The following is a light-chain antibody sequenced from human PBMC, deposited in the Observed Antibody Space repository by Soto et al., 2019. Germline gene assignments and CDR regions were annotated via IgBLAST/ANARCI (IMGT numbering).Light chain of an antibody. J-gene: IGKJ4*01. V-gene: IGKV2-28*01. Sequence: DIVMTQSRLSVPVTPGEPASISCRSSHSVLHSNGYNYLDWYLQKPGQSPQLLIYLGSSRASGVPDRFSGSGSGTDFTLKISRVEAEDVGVYYCMEALQSPLTLGGGTKVDIK. CDR2: LGS. CDR1: HSVLHSNGYNY. CDR3: MEALQSPLT.